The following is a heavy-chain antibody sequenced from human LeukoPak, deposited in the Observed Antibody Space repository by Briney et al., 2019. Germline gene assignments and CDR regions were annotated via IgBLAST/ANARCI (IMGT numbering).Heavy chain of an antibody. CDR2: IKQAGSER. V-gene: IGHV3-7*01. CDR3: ARDLLLYFGEVTMAFDY. CDR1: GFSIRCAL. D-gene: IGHD3-10*01. J-gene: IGHJ4*02. Sequence: GGSLRYSCAALGFSIRCALISLVREAPGKGGGWVGTIKQAGSERYYVDFVKGRFTISRDNAQNSLALQMNSLRAEDTAVYYCARDLLLYFGEVTMAFDYWGLGTLVTVSS.